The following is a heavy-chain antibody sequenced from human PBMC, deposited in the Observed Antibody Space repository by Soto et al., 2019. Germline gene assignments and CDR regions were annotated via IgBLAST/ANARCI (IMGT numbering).Heavy chain of an antibody. CDR3: ARVLGDSSGYGMDV. J-gene: IGHJ6*02. V-gene: IGHV4-34*01. D-gene: IGHD3-22*01. Sequence: QVQLQQWGAGLLKPSETLSLTCAVYGGSFSGYYWSWIRQPPGKGLEWIGEINHSGSTNYNPSLKSRVTISVDTSKNQFSLKLSSVTAADTAVYYCARVLGDSSGYGMDVWGQGTTVTVSS. CDR2: INHSGST. CDR1: GGSFSGYY.